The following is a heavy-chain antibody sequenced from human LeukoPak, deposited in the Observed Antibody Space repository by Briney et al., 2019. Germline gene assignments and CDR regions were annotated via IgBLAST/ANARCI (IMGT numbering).Heavy chain of an antibody. D-gene: IGHD2-2*01. CDR2: IYYSGST. CDR3: ARRWPGYCSSTSCYDREYYFDY. V-gene: IGHV4-59*08. Sequence: SETLSLICTVSAGSISSYYWRCIRQPPGKGLEWIGYIYYSGSTNNNPSLKRRVTISVYTSKNQFSLRLSSVTAADTAVYYCARRWPGYCSSTSCYDREYYFDYWGQGTLVTVSS. J-gene: IGHJ4*02. CDR1: AGSISSYY.